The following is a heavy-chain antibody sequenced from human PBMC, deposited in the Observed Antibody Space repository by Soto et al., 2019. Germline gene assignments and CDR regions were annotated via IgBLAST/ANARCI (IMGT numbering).Heavy chain of an antibody. V-gene: IGHV3-21*01. D-gene: IGHD2-15*01. Sequence: GGSLRLSCVASGFTFRTYTMNWVRQAPGKGLEWVSGIRGFSPYTFYAESVKGRFTISRDNAKNSLYLQMNSLGVEDTAVYYCARDRGYDAHDYYYNAMDVWGQGTTVTVSS. CDR1: GFTFRTYT. CDR2: IRGFSPYT. J-gene: IGHJ6*02. CDR3: ARDRGYDAHDYYYNAMDV.